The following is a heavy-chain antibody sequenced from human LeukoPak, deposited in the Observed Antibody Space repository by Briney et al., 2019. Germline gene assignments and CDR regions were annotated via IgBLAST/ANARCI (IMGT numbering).Heavy chain of an antibody. CDR2: IWYDGDKE. D-gene: IGHD3-10*01. V-gene: IGHV3-33*01. CDR3: ARDKREIRGVPHFDH. J-gene: IGHJ4*01. CDR1: GFIFNDYG. Sequence: GGSLRLSCATSGFIFNDYGIHWVRQAPGKGLEWVALIWYDGDKEYYADSMKGRLTISRDNSKNTTFLQMHSLRDEDTAVYFCARDKREIRGVPHFDHRGRGTLVTVSP.